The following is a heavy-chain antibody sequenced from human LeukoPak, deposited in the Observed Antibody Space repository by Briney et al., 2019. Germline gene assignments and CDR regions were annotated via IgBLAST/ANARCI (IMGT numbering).Heavy chain of an antibody. CDR2: INAGNGNT. V-gene: IGHV1-3*01. CDR3: ARGGQGGYCSNTSCYLLDY. CDR1: GYTFTSYA. J-gene: IGHJ4*02. Sequence: GASVKVSCKASGYTFTSYAMHWVRQAPGQRLEWMGWINAGNGNTKYSQKFQGRVTITRDTSASTAYMELSSLRSEDTAVYYCARGGQGGYCSNTSCYLLDYWGQGTLVTVSS. D-gene: IGHD2-2*01.